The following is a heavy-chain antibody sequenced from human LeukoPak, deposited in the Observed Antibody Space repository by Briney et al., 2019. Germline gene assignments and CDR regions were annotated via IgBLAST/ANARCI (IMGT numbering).Heavy chain of an antibody. CDR3: AKDGMVYAS. J-gene: IGHJ4*02. V-gene: IGHV3-23*01. CDR2: ISRSGSST. CDR1: GFPFDEFA. Sequence: GGSLRLSCEASGFPFDEFAMHWTRPPPGKAMEGVSAISRSGSSTYYADSVKGRFIISIDNSKNTLYLQMNSLRAEDTAVYYCAKDGMVYASWGQGTLVTVSS. D-gene: IGHD2-8*01.